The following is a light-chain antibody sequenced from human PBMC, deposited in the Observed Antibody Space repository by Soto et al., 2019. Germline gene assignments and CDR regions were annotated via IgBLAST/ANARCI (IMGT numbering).Light chain of an antibody. Sequence: DIQMTQSPSSLSASVGDRVTITCQASHDISNYLNWYQQKPGTAPKLLIYDASNLEAGVPSRFSGSGSGTDFTFTISSLQPEDIGTYYCQQYDNLLLTFGGGTKVEI. CDR3: QQYDNLLLT. J-gene: IGKJ4*01. CDR2: DAS. V-gene: IGKV1-33*01. CDR1: HDISNY.